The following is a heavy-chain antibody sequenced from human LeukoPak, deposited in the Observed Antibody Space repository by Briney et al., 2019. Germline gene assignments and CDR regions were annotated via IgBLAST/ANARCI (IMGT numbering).Heavy chain of an antibody. Sequence: ASVKVSCKASGYTFTGYYMHWVRQAPGQGLEWMGWINPNSGGTNYAQKFQGRVTMTGDPSINTVYMELSRLESDDTAVYYCARDLYGSSSTGWGQGTLVTVSS. CDR3: ARDLYGSSSTG. CDR1: GYTFTGYY. D-gene: IGHD6-6*01. J-gene: IGHJ4*02. CDR2: INPNSGGT. V-gene: IGHV1-2*02.